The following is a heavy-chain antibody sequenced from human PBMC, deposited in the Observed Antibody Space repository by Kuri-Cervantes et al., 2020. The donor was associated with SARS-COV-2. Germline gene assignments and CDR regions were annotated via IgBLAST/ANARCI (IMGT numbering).Heavy chain of an antibody. CDR1: GFTFSSYA. CDR3: ARSSGQIFYYYGMDV. V-gene: IGHV3-23*01. D-gene: IGHD5-12*01. Sequence: GGSLRLSCAASGFTFSSYAMSWVRQAPGKGLEWVSAISGSGGSTYYADSVKGRLTISRDNSKNTLYLQMNSLSAEDTAVYYCARSSGQIFYYYGMDVWGQGTTVTVSS. J-gene: IGHJ6*02. CDR2: ISGSGGST.